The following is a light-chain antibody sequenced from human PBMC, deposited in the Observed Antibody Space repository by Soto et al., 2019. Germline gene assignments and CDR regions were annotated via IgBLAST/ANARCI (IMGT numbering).Light chain of an antibody. Sequence: EIAMTQSPATLSVSPGERATLSCRASQSISGELAWYQQRPGQPPRLLIYGVSTRATGVPDRFSGSGSSSDFTLTISGLQAEDFAVYYCQQGHDWPLTFGQGTRLDI. V-gene: IGKV3-15*01. CDR3: QQGHDWPLT. CDR1: QSISGE. J-gene: IGKJ2*01. CDR2: GVS.